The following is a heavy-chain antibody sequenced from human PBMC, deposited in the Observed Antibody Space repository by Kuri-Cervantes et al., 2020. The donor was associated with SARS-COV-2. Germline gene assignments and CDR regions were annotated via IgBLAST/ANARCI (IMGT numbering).Heavy chain of an antibody. Sequence: GESLKISCAASGFTFSTYSMTWVRQAPGKGLERVSSISSSSSQRYYVDSVKGRFTISRDNAKNSLYLQMNILGAEDTAFYYCASLLSGGGAHLYYFYMDAWGKGTSVTVSS. V-gene: IGHV3-21*01. CDR1: GFTFSTYS. J-gene: IGHJ6*03. CDR3: ASLLSGGGAHLYYFYMDA. CDR2: ISSSSSQR. D-gene: IGHD3-16*01.